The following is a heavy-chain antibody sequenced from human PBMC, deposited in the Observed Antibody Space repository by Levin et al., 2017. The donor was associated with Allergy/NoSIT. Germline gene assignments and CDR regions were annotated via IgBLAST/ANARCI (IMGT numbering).Heavy chain of an antibody. Sequence: KAGGSLRLSCAASGFTFSSYSMNWVRQAPGKGLEWVSSISSSSSYIYYADSVKGRFTISRDNAKNSLYLQMNSLRAEDTAVYYCARAIIAAAAPTDYWGQGTLVTVSS. J-gene: IGHJ4*02. D-gene: IGHD6-13*01. V-gene: IGHV3-21*01. CDR3: ARAIIAAAAPTDY. CDR1: GFTFSSYS. CDR2: ISSSSSYI.